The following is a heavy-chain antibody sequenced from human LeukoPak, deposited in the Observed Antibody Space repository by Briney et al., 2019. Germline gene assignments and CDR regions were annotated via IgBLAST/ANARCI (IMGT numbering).Heavy chain of an antibody. V-gene: IGHV3-23*01. CDR2: ISGSGGST. D-gene: IGHD3-22*01. CDR1: GFTFSSYA. Sequence: GGSLRLSCAASGFTFSSYAMSWVRQAPGKGLEWVSSISGSGGSTYYADSVKGRFTVSRDNSKNTLYLQMNSLRAEDTAVYYCAKANYYDISGYYWGQGTLVTVSS. J-gene: IGHJ4*02. CDR3: AKANYYDISGYY.